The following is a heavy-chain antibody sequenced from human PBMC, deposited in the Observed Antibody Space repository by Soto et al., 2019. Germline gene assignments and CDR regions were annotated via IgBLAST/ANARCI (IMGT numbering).Heavy chain of an antibody. CDR2: ISSSSSYI. CDR3: ARNGDIVVVVAATPEYYFDY. CDR1: GFTFSSYS. V-gene: IGHV3-21*01. Sequence: GGSLRLSCAASGFTFSSYSMNWVRQAPGKGLEWVSSISSSSSYIYYADSVKGRFTISRDNAKNSLYLQMNSLRAEDTAVYYCARNGDIVVVVAATPEYYFDYWGQGTLVTVSS. D-gene: IGHD2-15*01. J-gene: IGHJ4*02.